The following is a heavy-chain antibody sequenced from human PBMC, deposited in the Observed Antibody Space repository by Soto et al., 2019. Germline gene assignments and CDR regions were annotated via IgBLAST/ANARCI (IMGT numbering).Heavy chain of an antibody. CDR3: ARACSSNSCYDVFDY. CDR1: GGSISSYY. D-gene: IGHD2-2*01. Sequence: PSETLSLTCTVSGGSISSYYWSWIRQPPGKGLEWIGYIYYSGSTNYNPSLKSRVTMSVDTSKNQFSLKLSSVTAADTAVYYCARACSSNSCYDVFDYWGQGTLVTVSS. J-gene: IGHJ4*02. V-gene: IGHV4-59*12. CDR2: IYYSGST.